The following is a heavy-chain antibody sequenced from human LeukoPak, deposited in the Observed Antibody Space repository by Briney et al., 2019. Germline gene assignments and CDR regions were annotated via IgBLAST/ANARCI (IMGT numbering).Heavy chain of an antibody. CDR2: IRKDGGAK. J-gene: IGHJ4*02. V-gene: IGHV3-7*01. Sequence: GGSLRLSCAASGFPFSTYWMAWVRQAPGKGLDWVANIRKDGGAKFYEASVKGRFIISRDNAKNSLYLQMNNLRDEDTAVYYCASSHDSSGNDWGEVTLVTV. CDR3: ASSHDSSGND. D-gene: IGHD3-22*01. CDR1: GFPFSTYW.